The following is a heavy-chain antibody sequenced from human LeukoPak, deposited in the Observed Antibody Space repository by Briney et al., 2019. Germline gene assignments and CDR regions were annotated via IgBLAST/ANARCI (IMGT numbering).Heavy chain of an antibody. D-gene: IGHD3-22*01. CDR1: GGSISSYY. V-gene: IGHV4-59*08. CDR3: ARLSYDRSGYWPDYFDY. Sequence: SETLSLTCTVSGGSISSYYWNWIRQPPGKGLEWIGYIYYSGSTNYSPSHKSRVTISVDMSKNQFSLKLSSVTAADPAVYYCARLSYDRSGYWPDYFDYWGQGILVTVSS. CDR2: IYYSGST. J-gene: IGHJ4*02.